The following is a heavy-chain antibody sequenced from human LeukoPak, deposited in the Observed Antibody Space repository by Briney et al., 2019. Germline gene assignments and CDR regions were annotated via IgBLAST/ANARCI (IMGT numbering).Heavy chain of an antibody. V-gene: IGHV3-30*02. CDR1: GFTFSNAW. CDR3: AKDPNYDSYY. J-gene: IGHJ4*02. Sequence: PGGSLRLSCAASGFTFSNAWMHWVRQAPGKGLEWVAFIRYDGSNKYYADSVKGRFTISRDNSKNTLYLQMNSLRAEDTAVYYCAKDPNYDSYYWGQGTLVTVSS. CDR2: IRYDGSNK. D-gene: IGHD3-3*01.